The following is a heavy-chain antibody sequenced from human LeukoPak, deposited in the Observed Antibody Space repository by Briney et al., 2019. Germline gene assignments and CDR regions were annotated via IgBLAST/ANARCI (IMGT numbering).Heavy chain of an antibody. Sequence: SETLSLPCTVSGGSVTSTPYYWGWIRQPPEKGLEWIGSIYYSGSTYYNPSLKSRVTISVDTSKNQFSLKLSSVTAADTAVYYCARDVAVAGDYYMDVWGKGTTVTISS. CDR3: ARDVAVAGDYYMDV. D-gene: IGHD6-19*01. V-gene: IGHV4-39*07. J-gene: IGHJ6*03. CDR2: IYYSGST. CDR1: GGSVTSTPYY.